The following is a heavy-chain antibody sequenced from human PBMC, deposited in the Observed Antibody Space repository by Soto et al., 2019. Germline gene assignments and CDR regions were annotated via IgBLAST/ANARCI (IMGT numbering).Heavy chain of an antibody. CDR1: GFTFSSYA. J-gene: IGHJ6*02. D-gene: IGHD3-9*01. CDR2: ISYDGSNK. V-gene: IGHV3-30-3*01. CDR3: ARDQGGLRYFDWSYYYYGMDV. Sequence: GGSLRLSCAASGFTFSSYAMHWVRQAPGKGLEWVAVISYDGSNKYYADSVKGRFTISRDNSKNTLYLQMNSLRAEDTAVYYCARDQGGLRYFDWSYYYYGMDVWGQGTTVTVSS.